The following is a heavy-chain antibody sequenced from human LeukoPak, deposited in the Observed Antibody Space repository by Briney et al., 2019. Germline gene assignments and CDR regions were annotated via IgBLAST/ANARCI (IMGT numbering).Heavy chain of an antibody. J-gene: IGHJ3*02. CDR3: ARARLLWFGELLSADAFDI. V-gene: IGHV1-18*01. CDR2: ISAYNGNT. Sequence: ASVKVSCKASGYTFTSYGISWVRQAPGQGLEWMGWISAYNGNTNYAQKLQGRVTMTTDTSASTAYMELRSLRSDDTAVYYCARARLLWFGELLSADAFDIWGQGTMVTVSS. D-gene: IGHD3-10*01. CDR1: GYTFTSYG.